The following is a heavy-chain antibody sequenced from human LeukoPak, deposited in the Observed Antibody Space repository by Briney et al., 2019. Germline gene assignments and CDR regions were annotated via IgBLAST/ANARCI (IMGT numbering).Heavy chain of an antibody. Sequence: ASVKVSCKASDPTFSGYYMNWVRQAPGQGLEYLGWIKPNFGDENNHQNFQGRVTLTRDTSISTVYMELSGLRSDDSSLYYCAGESCGGGTCRQCFDDWGQGTLVTVSS. V-gene: IGHV1-2*02. CDR1: DPTFSGYY. CDR2: IKPNFGDE. D-gene: IGHD2-15*01. J-gene: IGHJ4*02. CDR3: AGESCGGGTCRQCFDD.